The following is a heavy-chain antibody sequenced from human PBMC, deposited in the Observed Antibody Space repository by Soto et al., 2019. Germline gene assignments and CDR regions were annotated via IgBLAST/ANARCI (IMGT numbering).Heavy chain of an antibody. Sequence: QVQLQESGPGLVKPSETLSLTCAVSGASVSRIGFHWGWIRQPPGQGLEWIGSIYDAGTTFYNPSLMSRVTISADTSKNHFSLRLTSVTAAYTAVYYCARRGSGHTFDYWGQGTPVTVSS. D-gene: IGHD3-10*01. J-gene: IGHJ4*02. CDR3: ARRGSGHTFDY. V-gene: IGHV4-39*01. CDR1: GASVSRIGFH. CDR2: IYDAGTT.